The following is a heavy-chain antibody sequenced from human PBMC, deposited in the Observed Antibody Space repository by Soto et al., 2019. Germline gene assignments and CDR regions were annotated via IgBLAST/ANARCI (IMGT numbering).Heavy chain of an antibody. J-gene: IGHJ6*03. CDR1: GVTFSSFS. V-gene: IGHV3-21*01. CDR2: ILSSSGSI. D-gene: IGHD6-6*01. Sequence: EVQLVESGGGLVKPGGSLRLSCAASGVTFSSFSFNWVRQAPGKGLEWVSFILSSSGSIFYADSVKGRFTISRDNAKNSLYLQMNSLKDEDTAVYYCARYSGEQLVRRGFYYYYIDVWGKGTTVTVSS. CDR3: ARYSGEQLVRRGFYYYYIDV.